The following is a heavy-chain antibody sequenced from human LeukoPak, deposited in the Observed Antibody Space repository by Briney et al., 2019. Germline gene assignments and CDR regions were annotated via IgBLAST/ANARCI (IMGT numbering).Heavy chain of an antibody. J-gene: IGHJ6*03. V-gene: IGHV4-39*01. CDR2: IYYSGST. D-gene: IGHD1-26*01. Sequence: PSETLSLTCTVSGGSISSSSYYWGWIRQPPGKGLEWIGSIYYSGSTYYNPSLKSRVTISVDTSKNQFSLKLSSVTAADTAVYYCARLSGSLPYYYYYMDVWGKGTTVTVSS. CDR1: GGSISSSSYY. CDR3: ARLSGSLPYYYYYMDV.